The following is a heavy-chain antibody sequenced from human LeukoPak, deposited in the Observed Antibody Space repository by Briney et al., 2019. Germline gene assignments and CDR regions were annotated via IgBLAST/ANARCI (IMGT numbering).Heavy chain of an antibody. J-gene: IGHJ4*02. Sequence: PGGSLRLSCAASGFTFSSYSMNWVRQAAGKGLEWVSYISSSSSTIYYADSVKGRFTISRDNAKNSLYLQMNSLRAEDTAVYYCARDSKRPSDIVVVPAATDYWGQGTLVTVSS. V-gene: IGHV3-48*04. CDR1: GFTFSSYS. CDR2: ISSSSSTI. CDR3: ARDSKRPSDIVVVPAATDY. D-gene: IGHD2-2*01.